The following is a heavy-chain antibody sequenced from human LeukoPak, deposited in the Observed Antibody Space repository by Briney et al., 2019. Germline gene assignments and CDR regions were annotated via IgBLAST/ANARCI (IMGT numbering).Heavy chain of an antibody. CDR3: AKDRGIVVVPTLFDY. D-gene: IGHD2-2*01. CDR2: ISGSGGTT. Sequence: GGPLRLSXAASGFTFSGSTMSWVRQAPGKGLEWVSGISGSGGTTRHADSVKGRFTISRDNSKNTLYLQMNSLRAEDTAVYYCAKDRGIVVVPTLFDYWGQGTLVTVSS. V-gene: IGHV3-23*01. CDR1: GFTFSGST. J-gene: IGHJ4*02.